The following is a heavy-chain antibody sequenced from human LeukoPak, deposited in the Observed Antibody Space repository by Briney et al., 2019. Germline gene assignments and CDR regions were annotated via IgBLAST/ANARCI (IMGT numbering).Heavy chain of an antibody. Sequence: GGSLRLSCAASGFTFSSYGMHWVRQAPGKGLEWVAVISYDASNKYYADSVKGRFTISRDNSKNTLYLQMNSLRAEDTAVYYCARDGGNSYPNDAFDIWGQGTMVTVSS. V-gene: IGHV3-30*03. CDR2: ISYDASNK. J-gene: IGHJ3*02. D-gene: IGHD4-23*01. CDR1: GFTFSSYG. CDR3: ARDGGNSYPNDAFDI.